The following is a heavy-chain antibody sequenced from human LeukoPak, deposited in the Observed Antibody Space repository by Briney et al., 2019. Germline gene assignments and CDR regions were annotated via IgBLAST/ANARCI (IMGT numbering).Heavy chain of an antibody. CDR2: INHSGST. CDR1: GGSFSGYY. J-gene: IGHJ5*02. D-gene: IGHD3-3*01. V-gene: IGHV4-34*01. Sequence: SETLSLTCAVYGGSFSGYYWSWIRQPPGKGLEWIGKINHSGSTNYNPSLKSRVIISVDTSKNQFSLKLSSVTAADTAVYYCARGPNDFWSGYYNWFDPWGQGTLVTVSS. CDR3: ARGPNDFWSGYYNWFDP.